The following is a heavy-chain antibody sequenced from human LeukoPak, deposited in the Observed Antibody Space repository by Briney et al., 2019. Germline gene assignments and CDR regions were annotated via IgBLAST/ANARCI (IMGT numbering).Heavy chain of an antibody. CDR1: GGSSSGYY. CDR3: AVVKEPAAHYFDY. D-gene: IGHD2-2*01. J-gene: IGHJ4*02. CDR2: INHSGST. Sequence: SETLSLICAVYGGSSSGYYWSWIRQPPGKGLEWIGEINHSGSTNYNPSLKSRVTISVDTSKNQFSLKLSSVTAADTAVYYCAVVKEPAAHYFDYWGQGTLVTVSS. V-gene: IGHV4-34*01.